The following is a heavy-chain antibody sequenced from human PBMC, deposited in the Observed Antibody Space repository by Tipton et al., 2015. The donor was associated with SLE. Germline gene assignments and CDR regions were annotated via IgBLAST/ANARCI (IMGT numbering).Heavy chain of an antibody. CDR1: GGSIRSSNW. CDR3: ARAGGGDSNWFDP. V-gene: IGHV4-4*02. J-gene: IGHJ5*02. Sequence: TLSLTCAVSGGSIRSSNWWSWVRQPPGKGLEWIGSIYYSGSTYYNPSLKSRVTISVDTSKNQFSLKLSSVTAADTAVYYCARAGGGDSNWFDPWGQGTLVTASS. D-gene: IGHD2-21*01. CDR2: IYYSGST.